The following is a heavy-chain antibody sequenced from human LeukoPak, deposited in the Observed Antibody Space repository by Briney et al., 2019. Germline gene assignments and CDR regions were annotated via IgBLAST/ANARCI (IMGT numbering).Heavy chain of an antibody. CDR2: ISSNGGST. CDR1: GFTFSSYA. CDR3: ARGELGIIKSFDY. V-gene: IGHV3-64*01. J-gene: IGHJ4*02. Sequence: PGGSLRLSCAASGFTFSSYAMHWARRAPGKGLEYVSGISSNGGSTYYANSVKGRFTISRDNSKNTLYLQMGSLRAEDMAVYFCARGELGIIKSFDYWGQGTLVTVSS. D-gene: IGHD7-27*01.